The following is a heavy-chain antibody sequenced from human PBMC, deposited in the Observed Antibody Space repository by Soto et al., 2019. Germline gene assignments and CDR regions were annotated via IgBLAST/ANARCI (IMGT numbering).Heavy chain of an antibody. D-gene: IGHD3-22*01. CDR2: IYYSGST. V-gene: IGHV4-59*01. CDR3: ARSNPDYYDSSGSLDY. J-gene: IGHJ4*02. CDR1: GGSISSYY. Sequence: PSETLSLTCTVSGGSISSYYWSWIRQPPGKGLEWIGYIYYSGSTNYNPSLKSRVTISVDTSKNQFSLKLSSVTAADTAVYYCARSNPDYYDSSGSLDYWGQGTLVTVSS.